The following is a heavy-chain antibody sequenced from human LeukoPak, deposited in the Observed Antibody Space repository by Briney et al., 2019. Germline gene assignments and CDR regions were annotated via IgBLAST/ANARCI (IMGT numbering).Heavy chain of an antibody. CDR3: ARQWRYGDYASDY. V-gene: IGHV5-10-1*01. Sequence: GESLKISCEGSGYSFTSYWINWVRQMPGKGLEWMGRIDPSDSYTNYSPSFRGHVTISADKSISTAYLQWSSLKASDTAMYYCARQWRYGDYASDYWGQGTLVTVSS. CDR2: IDPSDSYT. D-gene: IGHD4-17*01. CDR1: GYSFTSYW. J-gene: IGHJ4*02.